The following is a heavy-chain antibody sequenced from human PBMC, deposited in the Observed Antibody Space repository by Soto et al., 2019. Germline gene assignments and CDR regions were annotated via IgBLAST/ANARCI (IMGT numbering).Heavy chain of an antibody. V-gene: IGHV3-7*01. J-gene: IGHJ4*02. CDR3: VRENYFDY. CDR1: GFRFSTYW. Sequence: QLVESRGGLVQPGGSLRLSCAGSGFRFSTYWMGWVRQAPVKRLEWVANIRQDGTERSYADSVKGRFTISGDNAKNSLYLQMDSLGVEDTAVYYCVRENYFDYWGQGTLVTVSS. CDR2: IRQDGTER.